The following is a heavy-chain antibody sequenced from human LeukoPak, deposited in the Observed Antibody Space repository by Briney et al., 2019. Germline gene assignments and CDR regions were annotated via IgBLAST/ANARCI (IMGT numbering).Heavy chain of an antibody. CDR3: AREVYYGSGSRKYYFDF. V-gene: IGHV3-30*01. Sequence: GGSLRLSCAASGFTFSSYAMHWVRQAPGKGLEWVTLISYDGSNQYYADSVKGRFTILRDNSKNTLYLQMNSLRAEDTAVYYCAREVYYGSGSRKYYFDFWGQGTLVTVSS. CDR1: GFTFSSYA. CDR2: ISYDGSNQ. J-gene: IGHJ4*02. D-gene: IGHD3-10*01.